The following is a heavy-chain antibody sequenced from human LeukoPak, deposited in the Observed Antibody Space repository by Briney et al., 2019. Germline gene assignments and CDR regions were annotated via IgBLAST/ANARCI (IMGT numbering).Heavy chain of an antibody. Sequence: GGSLRPSCAASGFTFSSYAMSWVRQAQGKGLEWVSAISGSGGSTYYADSVKGRFTISRDNSKNTLYLQMNSLRAEDTAVYYCAKGGGGIQLWYGQWEFRGQGTLVTVSS. CDR1: GFTFSSYA. CDR3: AKGGGGIQLWYGQWEF. J-gene: IGHJ4*02. V-gene: IGHV3-23*01. CDR2: ISGSGGST. D-gene: IGHD5-18*01.